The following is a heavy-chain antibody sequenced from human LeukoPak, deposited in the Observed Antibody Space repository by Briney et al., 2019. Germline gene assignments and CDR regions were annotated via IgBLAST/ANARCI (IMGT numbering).Heavy chain of an antibody. CDR3: VTRDASTGWYYFDF. D-gene: IGHD6-19*01. CDR1: GGSFSAYY. Sequence: SETLSLTCAVYGGSFSAYYWTWIRQPPGKGLEWIGEINHSGSTNYNPSLKSRVTISIDTSKNQFSLKLSSVTAADTAVYYCVTRDASTGWYYFDFWSQGTLVTVSS. V-gene: IGHV4-34*01. J-gene: IGHJ4*02. CDR2: INHSGST.